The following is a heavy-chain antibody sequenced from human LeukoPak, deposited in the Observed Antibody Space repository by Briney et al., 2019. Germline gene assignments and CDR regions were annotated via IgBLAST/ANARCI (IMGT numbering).Heavy chain of an antibody. Sequence: GASVKVSCKASGYTFTSYDINWVRQATGQGLEWMGWMNPNSGNTGYAQKFQGRVIMTRDTSTSTVYMELSSLRSEDTAVYYCARDLTTPRPYRRIAAAGTPGYWGQGTLVTVSS. D-gene: IGHD6-13*01. J-gene: IGHJ4*02. V-gene: IGHV1-8*01. CDR1: GYTFTSYD. CDR2: MNPNSGNT. CDR3: ARDLTTPRPYRRIAAAGTPGY.